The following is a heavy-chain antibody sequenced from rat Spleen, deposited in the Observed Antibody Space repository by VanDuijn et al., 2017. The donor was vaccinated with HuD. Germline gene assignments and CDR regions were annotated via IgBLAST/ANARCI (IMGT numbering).Heavy chain of an antibody. D-gene: IGHD1-11*01. CDR3: ARHVDYGGYD. CDR2: ISASGGST. V-gene: IGHV5-46*01. J-gene: IGHJ2*01. Sequence: EVQLVESGGGLVQPGGSMKLSCAVSGFTSTSFPVAWVRQAPTKGLEWVATISASGGSTYFRDSVKGRFTISRDVTKTTLYLQMNSLRSEDTATYYCARHVDYGGYDWGQGVMVTVSS. CDR1: GFTSTSFP.